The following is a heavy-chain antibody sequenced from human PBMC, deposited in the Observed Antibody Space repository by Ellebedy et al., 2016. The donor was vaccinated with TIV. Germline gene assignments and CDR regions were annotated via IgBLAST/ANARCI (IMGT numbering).Heavy chain of an antibody. V-gene: IGHV3-30*18. D-gene: IGHD6-19*01. J-gene: IGHJ4*02. CDR1: GFTFSSYG. CDR2: ISYDGSNK. CDR3: AKDQNSSGWYVLYFDY. Sequence: GGSLRLXXAASGFTFSSYGMHWVRQAPGKGLEWVAVISYDGSNKYYADSVKGRFTISRDNSKNTLYLQMNSLRAEDTAVYYCAKDQNSSGWYVLYFDYWGQGTLVTVSS.